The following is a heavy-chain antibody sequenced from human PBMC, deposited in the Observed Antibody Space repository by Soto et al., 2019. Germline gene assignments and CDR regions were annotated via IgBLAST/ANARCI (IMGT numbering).Heavy chain of an antibody. Sequence: VQLMQSGAEVKQPGSSVKVSCKASGGTFSSHSINWVRQAPGQGLEWMGGIITLFGTANYAQNFQGRVTITADQSTSTAYMVLNSLRYDDPAVYYCAREVGYGDFSAALLDWGQGTLVTVSS. CDR1: GGTFSSHS. J-gene: IGHJ4*02. V-gene: IGHV1-69*01. CDR3: AREVGYGDFSAALLD. CDR2: IITLFGTA. D-gene: IGHD4-17*01.